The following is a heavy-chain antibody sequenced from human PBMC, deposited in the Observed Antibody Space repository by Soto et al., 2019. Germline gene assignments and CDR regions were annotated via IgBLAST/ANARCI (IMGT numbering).Heavy chain of an antibody. CDR2: IYYSGST. J-gene: IGHJ4*02. D-gene: IGHD2-15*01. CDR3: VRLEQYCTGGSCHFTFDY. V-gene: IGHV4-31*03. Sequence: SETLSLTCTVSGGSISSGGYYWSWIRQHPGKGLEWIGYIYYSGSTYYNPSLKSRVTISIDTSKNQFSLKLSSVTAVDTAVYYCVRLEQYCTGGSCHFTFDYWGQGTLVTVSS. CDR1: GGSISSGGYY.